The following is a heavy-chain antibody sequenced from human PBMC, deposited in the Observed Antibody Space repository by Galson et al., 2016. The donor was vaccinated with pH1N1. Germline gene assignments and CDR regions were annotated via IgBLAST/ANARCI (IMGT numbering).Heavy chain of an antibody. J-gene: IGHJ5*02. CDR1: GGTLSNHA. V-gene: IGHV1-69*06. Sequence: SVKVSCKASGGTLSNHAMSWVRQAPGQGLEWVGGIIPIFGTPKYAQRFQGRVTITVDKSTSTAYMEMSSLRSEDTAVYYCARVGDFYGSGSYHNLLGTWGQGTLVTVSS. CDR2: IIPIFGTP. D-gene: IGHD3-10*01. CDR3: ARVGDFYGSGSYHNLLGT.